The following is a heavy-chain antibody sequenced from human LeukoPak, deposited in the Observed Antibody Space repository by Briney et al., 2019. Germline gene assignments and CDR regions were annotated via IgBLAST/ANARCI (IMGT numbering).Heavy chain of an antibody. J-gene: IGHJ5*02. CDR3: ARDSVPMVRGVPTHWFDP. D-gene: IGHD3-10*01. Sequence: GGSLRLSCAASGFTFDDYGMSWVRQAPGKRLGWVSGINWNGGSTGYADSVKGRFTISRDNAKNSLYLQMNSLRAEDTALYYCARDSVPMVRGVPTHWFDPWGQGTLVTVSS. CDR1: GFTFDDYG. V-gene: IGHV3-20*04. CDR2: INWNGGST.